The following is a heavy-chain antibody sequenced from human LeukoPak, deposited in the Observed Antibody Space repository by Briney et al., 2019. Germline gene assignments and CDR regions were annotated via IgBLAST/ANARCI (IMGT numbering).Heavy chain of an antibody. D-gene: IGHD1-26*01. Sequence: SETLSLTCTVSSGSISGYYWSWIRQPPGKGLEWVGYISYSGSTNYNPSLKSRVTISVDKSKNQFSLKLSSVTAADTAVYYCASEATTYTTPTLDYWGQGTLVTVSS. CDR2: ISYSGST. CDR3: ASEATTYTTPTLDY. CDR1: SGSISGYY. V-gene: IGHV4-59*12. J-gene: IGHJ4*02.